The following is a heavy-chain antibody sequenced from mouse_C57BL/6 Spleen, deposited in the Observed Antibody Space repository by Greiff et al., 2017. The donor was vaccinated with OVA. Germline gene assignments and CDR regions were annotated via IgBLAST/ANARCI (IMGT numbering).Heavy chain of an antibody. Sequence: QVQLQQSGAELVRPGTSVKVSCKASGYAFTNYLIEWVKQRPGQGLEWIGVINPGSGGTNYNEKFKGKATLTADKSSSTAYMQLSSLTSEDSAVYFCARYYCSSFDYWGQGTTLTVSS. CDR3: ARYYCSSFDY. D-gene: IGHD1-1*01. CDR2: INPGSGGT. V-gene: IGHV1-54*01. J-gene: IGHJ2*01. CDR1: GYAFTNYL.